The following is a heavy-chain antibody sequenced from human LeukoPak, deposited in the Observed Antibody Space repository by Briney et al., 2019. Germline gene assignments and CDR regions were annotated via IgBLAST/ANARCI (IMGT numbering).Heavy chain of an antibody. CDR2: ISGGGTTI. J-gene: IGHJ3*02. CDR1: GFTLSTYS. CDR3: AREGWGLSVADAFDI. V-gene: IGHV3-48*04. D-gene: IGHD1-26*01. Sequence: PGGSLRLSCAASGFTLSTYSMNWVRQAPGKGLEWVSYISGGGTTIYLADSVKGRFTISRDNAKNSLYLQMNSLRAEDTAVYYCAREGWGLSVADAFDIWGQGTMVTVSS.